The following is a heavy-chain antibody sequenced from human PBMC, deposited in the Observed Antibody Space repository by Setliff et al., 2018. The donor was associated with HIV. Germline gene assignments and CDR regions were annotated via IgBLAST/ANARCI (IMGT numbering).Heavy chain of an antibody. CDR2: VYYSGTT. CDR3: ARKHLFNVFDY. J-gene: IGHJ4*02. Sequence: SETLSLTCTVSHDSVSRDYYWAWIRQPPGKGLEWIGYVYYSGTTNYNPSLKSRVTISVDTSKDQFSLSLNSVTAADTAVYYCARKHLFNVFDYWGQGTLVTVSS. CDR1: HDSVSRDYY. V-gene: IGHV4-61*01.